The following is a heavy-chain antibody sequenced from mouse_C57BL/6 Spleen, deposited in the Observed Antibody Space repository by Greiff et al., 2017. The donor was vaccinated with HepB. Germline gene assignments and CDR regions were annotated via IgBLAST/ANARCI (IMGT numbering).Heavy chain of an antibody. CDR2: IRNKANGYTT. Sequence: EVQLVESGGGLVQPGGSLSLSCAASGFTFTDYYMSWVRQPPGKALEWLGFIRNKANGYTTEYSSSVKGRCTISRDNSQSILYLQMNALRAEDSATYDCARKGLLDAMDYWGQGTSVTVSS. CDR3: ARKGLLDAMDY. D-gene: IGHD3-1*01. V-gene: IGHV7-3*01. J-gene: IGHJ4*01. CDR1: GFTFTDYY.